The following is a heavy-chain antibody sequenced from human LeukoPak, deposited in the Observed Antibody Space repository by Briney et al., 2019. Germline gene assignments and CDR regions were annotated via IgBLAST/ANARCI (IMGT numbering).Heavy chain of an antibody. Sequence: PSETLSLTCTVSGGSISSYYWSWIRQPPGKGLEWIGYIYYSGSTNYNPSLKSRVTISVDTSKNQFSLKLSSVTAADTAVYYCARVSYYYDSSGYSDYFDYWGQGTLVTVSS. J-gene: IGHJ4*02. CDR1: GGSISSYY. V-gene: IGHV4-59*08. CDR2: IYYSGST. CDR3: ARVSYYYDSSGYSDYFDY. D-gene: IGHD3-22*01.